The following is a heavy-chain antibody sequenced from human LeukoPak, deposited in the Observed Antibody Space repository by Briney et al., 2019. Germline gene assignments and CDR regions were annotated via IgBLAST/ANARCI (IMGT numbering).Heavy chain of an antibody. V-gene: IGHV3-30*02. CDR2: IRYDGSNK. CDR3: AKDRGAVAGVMDV. J-gene: IGHJ6*03. CDR1: GFTFSSYG. Sequence: GGSLRLSCAASGFTFSSYGMHWVRQAPGKGLEWVAFIRYDGSNKYYADSVKGRFTISRDNSKNTLYLQMNSLRAEDTAVYYCAKDRGAVAGVMDVGGKGTTVTVSS. D-gene: IGHD6-19*01.